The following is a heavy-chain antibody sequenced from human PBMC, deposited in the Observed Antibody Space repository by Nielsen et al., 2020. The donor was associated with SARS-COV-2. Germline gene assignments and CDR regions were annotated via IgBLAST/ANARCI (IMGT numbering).Heavy chain of an antibody. D-gene: IGHD1-26*01. Sequence: GGSLRLSCAASGFTFSSYAMHWVRQAPGKGLEWVAVISYDGSNKYYADSVKGRFTISRDNSKNTLYLQMNSLRAEDTALYHFARDGTPGLEYFQHWGQGTLVTVSS. V-gene: IGHV3-30-3*01. CDR3: ARDGTPGLEYFQH. CDR2: ISYDGSNK. J-gene: IGHJ1*01. CDR1: GFTFSSYA.